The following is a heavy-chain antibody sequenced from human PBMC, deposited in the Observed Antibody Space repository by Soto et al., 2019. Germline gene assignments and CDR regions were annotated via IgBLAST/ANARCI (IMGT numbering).Heavy chain of an antibody. J-gene: IGHJ4*02. Sequence: GGSLRLSCAASGYTFSSYAMSWVRQAPGKGLEWVSAISGSGGSTYYADSVKGRFTMSRDNSKNTLYLQMNSLRAEDTAVYYCAKVDRYGSGSLVDYWGQGTLVTVSS. CDR1: GYTFSSYA. CDR3: AKVDRYGSGSLVDY. V-gene: IGHV3-23*01. D-gene: IGHD3-10*01. CDR2: ISGSGGST.